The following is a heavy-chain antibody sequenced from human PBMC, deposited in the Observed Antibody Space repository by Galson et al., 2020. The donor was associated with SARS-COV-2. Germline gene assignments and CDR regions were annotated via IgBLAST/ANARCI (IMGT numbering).Heavy chain of an antibody. Sequence: SQTLSLTCAVYVGSFSDYYWTWVRQPPGKGLEWIGEVNHSGDTHYSPSLKRRVTISADPSKNQFSLRMTSVTAADTGVYYCARGNNLSLWGQGTRVAVSS. J-gene: IGHJ4*02. CDR3: ARGNNLSL. CDR2: VNHSGDT. V-gene: IGHV4-34*01. CDR1: VGSFSDYY.